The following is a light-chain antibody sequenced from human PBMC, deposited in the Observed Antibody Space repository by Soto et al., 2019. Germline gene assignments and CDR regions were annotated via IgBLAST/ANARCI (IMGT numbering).Light chain of an antibody. CDR2: GGS. Sequence: EVVLTQSPGALSLSPGEGVILSCRASQNIRGNELAWYRQKRGQAPRLLMYGGSTRADGIPDRFSGRGTGTNFTLTISRLEPEDSAVYYCQDYGTSHPWTFGQGTKLEIK. CDR3: QDYGTSHPWT. V-gene: IGKV3-20*01. CDR1: QNIRGNE. J-gene: IGKJ1*01.